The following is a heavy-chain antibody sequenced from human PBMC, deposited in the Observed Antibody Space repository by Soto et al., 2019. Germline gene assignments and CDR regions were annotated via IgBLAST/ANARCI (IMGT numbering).Heavy chain of an antibody. V-gene: IGHV4-30-4*01. Sequence: PSETLSHTCPVSYGSISGGVYYWSFLRQPPGKGLEWIGYIYDSGSTYYNPSLKSRVTISVDTSKNQFSLRLSSVTAADTAVYYCAREIIPLTTDWYFGLWGRGTLVTVSS. CDR3: AREIIPLTTDWYFGL. D-gene: IGHD4-17*01. CDR2: IYDSGST. CDR1: YGSISGGVYY. J-gene: IGHJ2*01.